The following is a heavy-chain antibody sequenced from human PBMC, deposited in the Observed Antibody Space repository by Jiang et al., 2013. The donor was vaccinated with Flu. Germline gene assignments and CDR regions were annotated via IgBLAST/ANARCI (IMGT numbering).Heavy chain of an antibody. D-gene: IGHD5-24*01. J-gene: IGHJ5*02. CDR2: IYHSGNT. Sequence: GSGLVKPSETLSLTCTVSGGSITSTNWWSWVRQPPGKGLEWIGEIYHSGNTNYNSSLKSRVTISVDKSKNQLSLKLTSVTAADTAVYYCARGRRDGYNYTPDNWFRPRGAREPWSTVSS. CDR1: GGSITSTNW. V-gene: IGHV4-4*02. CDR3: ARGRRDGYNYTPDNWFRPR.